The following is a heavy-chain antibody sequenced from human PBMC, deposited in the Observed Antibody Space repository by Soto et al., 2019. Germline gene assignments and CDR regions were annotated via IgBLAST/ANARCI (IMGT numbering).Heavy chain of an antibody. V-gene: IGHV1-18*01. Sequence: ASVKVSCKASGYTFTNYGISWVRQAPGQGLEWMGWISAYNGNTNYAQKLQGRVTMTTDTSTSTAYMELRSLRSDDTAVYHCARDPNAYSGPNNWFDPWGQGTLVTVSS. CDR3: ARDPNAYSGPNNWFDP. D-gene: IGHD1-26*01. CDR2: ISAYNGNT. J-gene: IGHJ5*02. CDR1: GYTFTNYG.